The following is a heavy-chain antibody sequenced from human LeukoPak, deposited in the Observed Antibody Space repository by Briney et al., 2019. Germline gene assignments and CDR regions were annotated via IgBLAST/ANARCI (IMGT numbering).Heavy chain of an antibody. CDR1: GFTFSSYA. CDR3: ARGQYDTIFGVVIPNNWFDP. V-gene: IGHV3-30-3*01. D-gene: IGHD3-3*01. Sequence: GGSLRLSCAASGFTFSSYAMHWVRQAPGKGLEWVAVISYDGSNKYYADSVKGRFTISRDNSKNTLYLQMNSLRAEDTAVYYCARGQYDTIFGVVIPNNWFDPWGQGTLVTVSS. CDR2: ISYDGSNK. J-gene: IGHJ5*02.